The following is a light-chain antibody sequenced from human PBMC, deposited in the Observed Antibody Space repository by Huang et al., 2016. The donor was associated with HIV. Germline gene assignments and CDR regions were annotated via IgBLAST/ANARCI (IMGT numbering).Light chain of an antibody. J-gene: IGKJ3*01. CDR2: LGS. CDR3: MQALQTPLT. V-gene: IGKV2-28*01. CDR1: QSLLHSNGYNY. Sequence: DIVMTQSPLSLPVTPGEPASISCRSSQSLLHSNGYNYLDWYLQKPGQSPQLLIYLGSNRASGVPDRFSGSGSGTDFALEINRVEAEDVGVYYCMQALQTPLTFGPGTKVDI.